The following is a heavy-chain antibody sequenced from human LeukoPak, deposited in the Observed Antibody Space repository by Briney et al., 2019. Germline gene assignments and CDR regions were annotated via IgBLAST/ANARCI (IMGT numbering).Heavy chain of an antibody. J-gene: IGHJ4*02. CDR2: ISYDGSNK. CDR1: GFTFSSYG. V-gene: IGHV3-30*03. Sequence: PGGSLRLSCAASGFTFSSYGMHWVRQAPGKGLEWVAVISYDGSNKYYADSVKGRFTISRDNSKNTLYLQMNSLRAEDTAVYYCARDGEALGAVAYWGQGTLVTVSS. CDR3: ARDGEALGAVAY. D-gene: IGHD1-26*01.